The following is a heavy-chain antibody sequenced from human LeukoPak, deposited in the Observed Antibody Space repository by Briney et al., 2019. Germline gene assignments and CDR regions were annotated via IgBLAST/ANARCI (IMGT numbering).Heavy chain of an antibody. D-gene: IGHD3-10*01. CDR1: GFTFSAYT. CDR2: ITSSGPHM. J-gene: IGHJ4*02. CDR3: ARIIGSGGSGSYYYLDY. Sequence: GGPLRLSCAASGFTFSAYTVSWVRQAPGKGLEWVSSITSSGPHMYYADSVKGRFTVSRDNAKNSLYLQMNSLRAEDTAVYYCARIIGSGGSGSYYYLDYGGQGTLVTVSS. V-gene: IGHV3-21*01.